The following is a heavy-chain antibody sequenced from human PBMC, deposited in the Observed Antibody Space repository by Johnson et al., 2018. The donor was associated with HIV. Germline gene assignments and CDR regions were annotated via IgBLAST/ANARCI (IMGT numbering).Heavy chain of an antibody. CDR2: INWNGGST. CDR3: ARGSDPFGGVIVNGAFDI. J-gene: IGHJ3*02. D-gene: IGHD3-16*02. V-gene: IGHV3-20*04. Sequence: VQLVESGGGVVRPGGSLGLSCAASGFTFDDYGMSWVRQAPGKGLEWVSGINWNGGSTGYADSVKGRFTISRDNAKNSLYLQMNSLRAEDTALYYCARGSDPFGGVIVNGAFDIWGQGTMVTVSS. CDR1: GFTFDDYG.